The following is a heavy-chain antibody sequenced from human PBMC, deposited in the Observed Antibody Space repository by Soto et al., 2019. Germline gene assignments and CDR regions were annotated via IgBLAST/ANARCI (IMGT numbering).Heavy chain of an antibody. CDR1: GYTFTSYG. V-gene: IGHV1-18*01. CDR2: ISAYNGNT. J-gene: IGHJ5*02. D-gene: IGHD3-16*01. CDR3: ARVWALCGALNWFDP. Sequence: ASVKVSFKASGYTFTSYGISWVRQAPGQGLEWMGWISAYNGNTNYAQKLQGRVTMTTDTSTSTAYMELRSLRSDDTAVYYCARVWALCGALNWFDPWGQGTLVTVSS.